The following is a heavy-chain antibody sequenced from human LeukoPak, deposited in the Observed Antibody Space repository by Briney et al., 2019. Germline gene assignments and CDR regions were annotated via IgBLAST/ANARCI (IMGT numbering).Heavy chain of an antibody. CDR2: IYSGGST. CDR3: ARSSSDYAFI. D-gene: IGHD5-12*01. J-gene: IGHJ3*02. V-gene: IGHV3-66*01. CDR1: GFTVSSNY. Sequence: GGSLRLSCAASGFTVSSNYMSWVRQAPGKGLEWVSVIYSGGSTYYADSVKGRYTISRDNSKNTLYLQMNSLRAEDTAVYYCARSSSDYAFIWGQETMVTVSS.